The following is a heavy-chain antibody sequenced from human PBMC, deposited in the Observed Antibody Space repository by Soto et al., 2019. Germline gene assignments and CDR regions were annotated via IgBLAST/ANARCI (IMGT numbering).Heavy chain of an antibody. D-gene: IGHD3-22*01. Sequence: QVQLVESGGGLVQTSGSLRIACVASGFTFSDYYMSWVRQAPGKGLEWVSYISSSGNTIYYADSVKGRFTISRDNAKNSVYLQMNSLGAEDSALYFCAKMSSENYYDPVFSWGQGTLVTVSS. CDR2: ISSSGNTI. CDR3: AKMSSENYYDPVFS. J-gene: IGHJ4*02. V-gene: IGHV3-11*01. CDR1: GFTFSDYY.